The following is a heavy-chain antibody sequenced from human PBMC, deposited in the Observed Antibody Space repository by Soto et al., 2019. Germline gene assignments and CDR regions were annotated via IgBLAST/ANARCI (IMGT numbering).Heavy chain of an antibody. D-gene: IGHD2-15*01. Sequence: GGSLRLSCAASGFTLRNSRMSWVRQAPGKGLEWVANIKQDGSDTYYVDSLKGRFTISRDNAQNSLILQMSSLRAEDTAVYYCARTLYCNGGTCYSTPFDYWGRGTLVTVSS. J-gene: IGHJ4*02. V-gene: IGHV3-7*04. CDR1: GFTLRNSR. CDR3: ARTLYCNGGTCYSTPFDY. CDR2: IKQDGSDT.